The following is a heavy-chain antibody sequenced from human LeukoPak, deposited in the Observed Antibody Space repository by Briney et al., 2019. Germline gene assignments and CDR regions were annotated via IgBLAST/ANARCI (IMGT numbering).Heavy chain of an antibody. CDR1: GFTFSSYW. CDR2: IDSDGSST. V-gene: IGHV3-74*01. J-gene: IGHJ4*02. D-gene: IGHD4-17*01. CDR3: ARDTVTDSIADY. Sequence: GGSLRLSCAASGFTFSSYWMHWVRQAPGKGLVWVSRIDSDGSSTIYAASVKGRFTISRDNAKNTLYLQMNSLKAEDTAVYYCARDTVTDSIADYWGQGTLVTVSS.